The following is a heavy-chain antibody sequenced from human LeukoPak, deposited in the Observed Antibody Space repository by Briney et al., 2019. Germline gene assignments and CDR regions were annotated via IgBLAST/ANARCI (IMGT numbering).Heavy chain of an antibody. D-gene: IGHD4-23*01. Sequence: PSETLSLTCSVSGGSIGTNYWSWIRQVPGKGLEWIGYSSYSGSSNYNPSLKSRVTISVDTSKTQFSLYLNSVTAADTAVYYCARELGATVVNYGMDVWGQGTTVTVSS. J-gene: IGHJ6*02. V-gene: IGHV4-59*01. CDR3: ARELGATVVNYGMDV. CDR1: GGSIGTNY. CDR2: SSYSGSS.